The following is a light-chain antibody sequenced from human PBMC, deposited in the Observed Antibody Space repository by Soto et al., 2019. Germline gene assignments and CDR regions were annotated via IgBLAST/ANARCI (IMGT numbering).Light chain of an antibody. CDR1: QSLLHSNGYNY. CDR2: LGS. J-gene: IGKJ5*01. CDR3: MQPLQTPIT. Sequence: DLVLTQSPLSLPVTPGEPASISCRSSQSLLHSNGYNYLDWYLQKPGQSPQLLIYLGSNRASGVPDRFSGSGSGTDFTLTISRVEAEDVGVYYCMQPLQTPITFGQGXRLEIK. V-gene: IGKV2-28*01.